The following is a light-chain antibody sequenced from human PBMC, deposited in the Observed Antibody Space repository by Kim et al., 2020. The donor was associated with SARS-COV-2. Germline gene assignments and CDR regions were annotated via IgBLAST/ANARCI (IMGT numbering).Light chain of an antibody. CDR1: KLGDKY. CDR3: QAWDNTWV. J-gene: IGLJ3*02. Sequence: VSVSPGQTVTITGSGDKLGDKYSSWYQQRPGQAPVLIIYQDTKRPSGIPERFAGSNSGNTATLTISGAQAMDEADYYCQAWDNTWVFGGGTQLTVL. V-gene: IGLV3-1*01. CDR2: QDT.